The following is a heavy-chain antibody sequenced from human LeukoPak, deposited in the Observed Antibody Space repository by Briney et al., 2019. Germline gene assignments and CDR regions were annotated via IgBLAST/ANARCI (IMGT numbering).Heavy chain of an antibody. J-gene: IGHJ5*02. Sequence: PSETLSLTCTVSGGSISSGSYLWGCIRQSPGKGLEWSESISYSGSTYYDQSLKTRVTVSVDTSKNQFSLKVTSVTAADTAVYYCARWVGNRNWFDPWGQGTLVTVSS. V-gene: IGHV4-39*07. CDR2: ISYSGST. D-gene: IGHD1-26*01. CDR3: ARWVGNRNWFDP. CDR1: GGSISSGSYL.